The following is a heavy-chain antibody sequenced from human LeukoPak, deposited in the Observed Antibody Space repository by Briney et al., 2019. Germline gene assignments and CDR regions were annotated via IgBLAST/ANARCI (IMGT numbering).Heavy chain of an antibody. J-gene: IGHJ5*02. CDR2: ISAYNRNT. V-gene: IGHV1-18*01. CDR1: GYTFTSYG. CDR3: ARDKEEMTTGWFDP. D-gene: IGHD5-24*01. Sequence: ASVKVSCKASGYTFTSYGISWVRQAPGQGLEWMGWISAYNRNTNYAQKLQGRVTMTTDTSTSTAYMELRSLRSDDTAVYYCARDKEEMTTGWFDPWGQGTLVTVSS.